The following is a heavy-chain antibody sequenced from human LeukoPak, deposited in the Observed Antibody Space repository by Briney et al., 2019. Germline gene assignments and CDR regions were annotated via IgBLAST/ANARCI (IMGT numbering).Heavy chain of an antibody. CDR2: INHSGST. CDR1: GGSFSSYY. V-gene: IGHV4-34*01. D-gene: IGHD3-22*01. CDR3: TRDSSRYSSGYGMDV. Sequence: PSETLSLTCAVYGGSFSSYYWSWIRQPPGEGLQWIGEINHSGSTNYNPSLKSRVTISVDTSKNQFSLKLSSVTAADTAVYYCTRDSSRYSSGYGMDVWGQGTTVTVSS. J-gene: IGHJ6*02.